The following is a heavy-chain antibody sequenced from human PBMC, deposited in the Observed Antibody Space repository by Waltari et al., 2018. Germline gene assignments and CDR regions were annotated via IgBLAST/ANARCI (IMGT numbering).Heavy chain of an antibody. J-gene: IGHJ4*02. CDR2: ISSRGSTI. D-gene: IGHD6-13*01. Sequence: EVQLVESGGGLVQPGGSLRLSCAASGFTFSSYEMNWVRQAPGKGLEWVSYISSRGSTIYYADSGKGRFTISRDNAKNSLYLQMNSLRAEDTAVYYCARYSSSFDYWGQGTLVTVSS. CDR3: ARYSSSFDY. V-gene: IGHV3-48*03. CDR1: GFTFSSYE.